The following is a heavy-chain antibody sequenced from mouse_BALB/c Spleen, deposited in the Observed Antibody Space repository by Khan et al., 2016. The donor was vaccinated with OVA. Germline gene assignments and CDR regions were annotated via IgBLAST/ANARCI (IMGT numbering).Heavy chain of an antibody. CDR3: ARRGYDEAWFAY. CDR1: GFTFSNYD. V-gene: IGHV5-6*01. CDR2: ISSAGSYT. Sequence: EVELVASGGDLVKPGGSLKLSCAASGFTFSNYDMSWVRQTPDKRLGWVATISSAGSYTYYPDSVKGRFTISRDNAKNTLYLQLSSLKSEDTAMYYCARRGYDEAWFAYWGHGTLVTVSA. D-gene: IGHD2-2*01. J-gene: IGHJ3*01.